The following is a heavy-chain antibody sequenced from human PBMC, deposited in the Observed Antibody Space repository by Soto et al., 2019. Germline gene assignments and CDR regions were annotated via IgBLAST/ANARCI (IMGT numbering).Heavy chain of an antibody. CDR3: ATSWRHLWFFRY. Sequence: QVQLVQSGAEVRKPGASVKVSCKASGNTFTTYAMHWVRQAPGQRPEWMGWIHVGDGNTKYSQKFQARVTITWETSARTAYMQLSSLRSEDTAVYYWATSWRHLWFFRYWGQGTLVTVSS. D-gene: IGHD5-18*01. V-gene: IGHV1-3*01. J-gene: IGHJ4*02. CDR2: IHVGDGNT. CDR1: GNTFTTYA.